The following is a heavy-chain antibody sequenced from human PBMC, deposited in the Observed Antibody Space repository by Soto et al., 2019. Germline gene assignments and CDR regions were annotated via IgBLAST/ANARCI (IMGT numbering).Heavy chain of an antibody. CDR1: GGTFSSYA. CDR2: IIPIFGTA. Sequence: SVKVSCKASGGTFSSYAISWVRQAPGQGLEWMGGIIPIFGTANYAQKFQGRVTITADESTSTAYMELSSLRSEDTAVYYCARVPGYCSGGSCYKTDYWGQGTLVTVSS. D-gene: IGHD2-15*01. J-gene: IGHJ4*02. V-gene: IGHV1-69*13. CDR3: ARVPGYCSGGSCYKTDY.